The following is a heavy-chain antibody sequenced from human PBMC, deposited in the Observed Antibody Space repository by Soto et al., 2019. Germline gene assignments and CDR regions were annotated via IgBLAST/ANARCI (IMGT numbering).Heavy chain of an antibody. Sequence: ASVKVSCKASGYTFTSYGISWVRQAPGQGLEWMGWISAYNGNTNYAQKLQGRVTMTTDTSTSTAYMELRSLRSDDTAVYYFARDVRFLEWLLPSYYYYGMDVWGKGTTVTVSS. D-gene: IGHD3-3*01. CDR2: ISAYNGNT. V-gene: IGHV1-18*01. CDR1: GYTFTSYG. J-gene: IGHJ6*04. CDR3: ARDVRFLEWLLPSYYYYGMDV.